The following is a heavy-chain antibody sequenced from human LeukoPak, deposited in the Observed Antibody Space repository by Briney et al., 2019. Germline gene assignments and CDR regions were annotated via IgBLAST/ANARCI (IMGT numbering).Heavy chain of an antibody. V-gene: IGHV5-51*01. CDR1: GYSFTSYW. CDR3: ARRSYDILTGYYNFDY. D-gene: IGHD3-9*01. J-gene: IGHJ4*02. Sequence: GESLKISCKGSGYSFTSYWIGWVRQMPGKGLEWMGIIYPGDFDTRYSLSFQGQVTISADKSISTAYLQWSSLKASDTAMYYCARRSYDILTGYYNFDYWGQGTLVTVSS. CDR2: IYPGDFDT.